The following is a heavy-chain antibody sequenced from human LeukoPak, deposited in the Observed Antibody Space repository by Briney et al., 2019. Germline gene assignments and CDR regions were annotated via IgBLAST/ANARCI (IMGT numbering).Heavy chain of an antibody. D-gene: IGHD3-10*01. CDR2: IKEDGSRQ. CDR3: ARDGYASGSHDY. CDR1: GFTFSSYW. Sequence: GGSLRLSCATSGFTFSSYWMTWVRQAPGTGLEWVANIKEDGSRQHYIDSVKGRFTISRDNAKRSLYLQMNSLRVEDSAVYYCARDGYASGSHDYWGQGTLVTVSS. J-gene: IGHJ4*02. V-gene: IGHV3-7*04.